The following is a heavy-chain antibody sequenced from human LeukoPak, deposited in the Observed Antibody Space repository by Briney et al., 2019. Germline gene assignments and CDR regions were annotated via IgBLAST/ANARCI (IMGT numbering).Heavy chain of an antibody. Sequence: ASVKVSCKVSGYTLTELSMHWVRQAPGKGLEWMGGFDPEDGATIYAQKFRGRVTITEDTSTDTAYMELSSLRSEDTAVYYCATVVLYSGYYFDYWGQGTLVTVSS. CDR3: ATVVLYSGYYFDY. CDR2: FDPEDGAT. D-gene: IGHD5-12*01. CDR1: GYTLTELS. J-gene: IGHJ4*02. V-gene: IGHV1-24*01.